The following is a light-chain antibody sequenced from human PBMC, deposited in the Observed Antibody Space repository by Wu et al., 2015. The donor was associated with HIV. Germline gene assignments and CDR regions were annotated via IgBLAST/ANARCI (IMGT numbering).Light chain of an antibody. Sequence: QKPGKVPKLLIYAASTLQSGVPSRFSGSGSGTDFTLTISSLQPEDVATYYCQNLLGQGTKLEIK. J-gene: IGKJ2*01. CDR3: QNL. V-gene: IGKV1-27*01. CDR2: AAS.